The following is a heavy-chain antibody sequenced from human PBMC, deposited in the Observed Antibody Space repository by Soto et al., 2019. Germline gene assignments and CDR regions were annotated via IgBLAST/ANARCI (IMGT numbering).Heavy chain of an antibody. Sequence: GGSLRLSCAASGVTFDNFAMSWVRQAPGKGLEWVSVITGSGTITYYADSARGRFTISRDNSKNTLYLQMNGLRSEDTAVYYCAKGFGDLPSGHYYYYGMDVWGQGTTVTVSS. D-gene: IGHD3-10*01. J-gene: IGHJ6*02. V-gene: IGHV3-23*01. CDR3: AKGFGDLPSGHYYYYGMDV. CDR1: GVTFDNFA. CDR2: ITGSGTIT.